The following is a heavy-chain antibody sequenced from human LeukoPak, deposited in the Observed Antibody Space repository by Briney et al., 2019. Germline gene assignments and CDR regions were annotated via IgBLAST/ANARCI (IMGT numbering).Heavy chain of an antibody. CDR3: ARAVGDGYSFDY. Sequence: GGSLRLSCAASGFTFSSYSMNWVRQAPGKGLEWVSSISSSSSYIYYADSVKGRFTISRDNAKNSLYLQMNSLRAEDTAVYYCARAVGDGYSFDYWGQGTLVTVSS. J-gene: IGHJ4*02. V-gene: IGHV3-21*01. D-gene: IGHD5-24*01. CDR1: GFTFSSYS. CDR2: ISSSSSYI.